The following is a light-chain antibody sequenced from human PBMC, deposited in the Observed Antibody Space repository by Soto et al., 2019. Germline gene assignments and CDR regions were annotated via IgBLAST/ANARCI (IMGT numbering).Light chain of an antibody. CDR1: QTLLHSNGYNY. CDR2: LGS. CDR3: MQALQNPGT. Sequence: DIVMTQSPLSLPVTPGEPASIYCRSSQTLLHSNGYNYLDWYLQKPGQSPQLLIYLGSNRASGVPDRFSGSGSGTDFPLKISRVEAEDVGVYYCMQALQNPGTFSQGTQVQLK. V-gene: IGKV2-28*01. J-gene: IGKJ1*01.